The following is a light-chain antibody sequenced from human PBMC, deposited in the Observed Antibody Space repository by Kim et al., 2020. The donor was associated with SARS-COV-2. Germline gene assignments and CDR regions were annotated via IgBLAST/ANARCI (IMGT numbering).Light chain of an antibody. J-gene: IGKJ4*01. V-gene: IGKV3-20*01. CDR1: HSVSSSY. Sequence: SPGGRASLSCRASHSVSSSYLAWYQQKPGQAPRLLIYGASSRATGSPDRFSGSGSRTDFTLTISRLEPEDVAVYYCQQYGSSPLTFGGGTKVDIK. CDR2: GAS. CDR3: QQYGSSPLT.